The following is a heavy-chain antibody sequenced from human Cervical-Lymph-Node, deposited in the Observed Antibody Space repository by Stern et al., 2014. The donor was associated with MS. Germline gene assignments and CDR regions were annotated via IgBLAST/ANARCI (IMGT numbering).Heavy chain of an antibody. CDR1: SDSFRNYF. D-gene: IGHD7-27*01. CDR3: ARKADWGDYFDY. J-gene: IGHJ4*02. CDR2: IYYSGSA. Sequence: VQLVESGPGLLKPSETLSLTCSVSSDSFRNYFWTWIRQPPGRTLEWIGYIYYSGSANYNPSLRSRVTMSVDTSHKQFPLNLTSVTAADTAVYYCARKADWGDYFDYWGQGTLVTVSS. V-gene: IGHV4-59*08.